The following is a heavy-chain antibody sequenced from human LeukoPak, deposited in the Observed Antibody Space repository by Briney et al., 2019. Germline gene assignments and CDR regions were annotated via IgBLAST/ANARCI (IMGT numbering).Heavy chain of an antibody. J-gene: IGHJ4*02. V-gene: IGHV4-34*01. Sequence: PSETLSLTCAVYGGSFSGYYRSWIRQPPGKGLEWIGEINHSGSTNYNPSLKSRVTISVDTSKNQFSLKLSSVTAADTAVYYCARKRQKYCSSTSCPFDYWGQGTLVTVSS. CDR2: INHSGST. CDR1: GGSFSGYY. D-gene: IGHD2-2*01. CDR3: ARKRQKYCSSTSCPFDY.